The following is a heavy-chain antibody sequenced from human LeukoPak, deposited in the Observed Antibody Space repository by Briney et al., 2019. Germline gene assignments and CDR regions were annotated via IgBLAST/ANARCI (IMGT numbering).Heavy chain of an antibody. J-gene: IGHJ4*02. CDR1: GFSFSGHW. D-gene: IGHD6-6*01. V-gene: IGHV3-74*01. Sequence: PGGSLRLSCTASGFSFSGHWMHWARQLPGKGLVWVSRISPTGSTTSYADSVKGRFTVSRDNAKNTLYLQVNSLRAEDTAVYYCARGPNSNWSGLDFWGQGILLTVSS. CDR3: ARGPNSNWSGLDF. CDR2: ISPTGSTT.